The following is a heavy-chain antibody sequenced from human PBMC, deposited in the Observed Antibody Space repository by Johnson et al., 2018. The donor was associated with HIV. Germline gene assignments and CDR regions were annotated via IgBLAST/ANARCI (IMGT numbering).Heavy chain of an antibody. CDR2: ISYDGSDK. D-gene: IGHD1-26*01. CDR1: GFTFSNNA. Sequence: VQLVESGGGVVQPGRSLRLSCAASGFTFSNNAMSWVRQAPGKGLEWVAVISYDGSDKYYADSVKGRFTFSRDHSKNTLYLQMNNLRAEDTAIYYCAKDQSTEVGPTFVAAFDIWGQGTMVTVSS. V-gene: IGHV3-30*04. CDR3: AKDQSTEVGPTFVAAFDI. J-gene: IGHJ3*02.